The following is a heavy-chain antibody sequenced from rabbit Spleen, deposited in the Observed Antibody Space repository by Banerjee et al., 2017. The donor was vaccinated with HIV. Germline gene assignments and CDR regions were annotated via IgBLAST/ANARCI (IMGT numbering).Heavy chain of an antibody. D-gene: IGHD8-1*01. J-gene: IGHJ4*01. CDR3: ARDGAGSSYFNL. V-gene: IGHV1S7*01. CDR2: IDPVFGST. Sequence: QLVESGGGLVQPEGSLKLSCKASGFTLSNYYMNWVRQAPGKGLEWIGYIDPVFGSTYYANWVNGRFTISSHNAQNTLYLQLNSLTAADTDTYFCARDGAGSSYFNLWGPGTLVTVS. CDR1: GFTLSNYY.